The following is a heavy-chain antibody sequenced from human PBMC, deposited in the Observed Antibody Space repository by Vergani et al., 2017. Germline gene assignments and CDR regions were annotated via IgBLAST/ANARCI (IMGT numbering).Heavy chain of an antibody. D-gene: IGHD1-26*01. J-gene: IGHJ6*03. Sequence: EVQLVESGGGLVKRGGSLRFSCTASGFTFSNYWMQWVRQAPGKGLMWVSRINSDGDSTSYADSVKGRFTISRDNAKNTLYLQMDSLRAEDTAVYYCARDGWELLDYVYYMDVWGKGTTVTVSS. CDR1: GFTFSNYW. CDR3: ARDGWELLDYVYYMDV. V-gene: IGHV3-74*01. CDR2: INSDGDST.